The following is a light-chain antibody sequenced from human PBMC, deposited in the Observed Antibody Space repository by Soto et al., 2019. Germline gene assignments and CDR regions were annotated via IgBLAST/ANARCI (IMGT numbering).Light chain of an antibody. CDR2: GAS. Sequence: ELVLTQSPGTLSLSPGERATLSCRASQSVSSSYLAWYQQKPGQAPGLLIYGASSRATGIPDRFSGSGSGTDFTLTISRLEPEDFAVYYCQHYGSSTWTFGQGTKVEIK. CDR3: QHYGSSTWT. CDR1: QSVSSSY. V-gene: IGKV3-20*01. J-gene: IGKJ1*01.